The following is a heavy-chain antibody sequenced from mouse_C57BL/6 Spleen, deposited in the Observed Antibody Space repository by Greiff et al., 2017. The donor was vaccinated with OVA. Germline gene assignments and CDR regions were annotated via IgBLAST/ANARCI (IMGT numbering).Heavy chain of an antibody. CDR2: IYPGNSDT. J-gene: IGHJ1*03. Sequence: EVQLQESGTVLARPGASVKMSCKTSGYTFTSYWMHWVKQRPGQGLEWIGAIYPGNSDTSYNQKFKGKATLTAVTSASTAYMELSSLTNEDSAVYYCTTTVVANRYFDVWGTGTTVTVSS. CDR1: GYTFTSYW. V-gene: IGHV1-5*01. CDR3: TTTVVANRYFDV. D-gene: IGHD1-1*01.